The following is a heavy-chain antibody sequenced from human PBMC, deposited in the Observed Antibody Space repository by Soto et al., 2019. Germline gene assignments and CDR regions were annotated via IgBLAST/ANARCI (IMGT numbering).Heavy chain of an antibody. CDR1: GDSISTGSSISRYF. J-gene: IGHJ4*02. CDR2: IYYTGST. CDR3: ARRVRGGSEYFDY. V-gene: IGHV4-61*01. D-gene: IGHD6-6*01. Sequence: QVQLQESGPGLVKPSETLSLTCTVSGDSISTGSSISRYFWSWIRQPPGKGLERIGYIYYTGSTNHHPPLDSRFTISLDTSENQNSLRLTSVTAADTAVYYCARRVRGGSEYFDYWGQGTLVTVSS.